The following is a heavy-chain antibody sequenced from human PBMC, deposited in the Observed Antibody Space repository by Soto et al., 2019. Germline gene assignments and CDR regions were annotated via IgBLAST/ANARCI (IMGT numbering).Heavy chain of an antibody. J-gene: IGHJ3*02. CDR1: GFTVSSHA. D-gene: IGHD2-15*01. CDR3: APHVSCSGGSCQYDAFAI. CDR2: VTADGGT. Sequence: EVQVLESGGGLVQPGGSLRLSCEGSGFTVSSHAMTWIRQAPGKGPEWVSTVTADGGTYYADSVKGRFAMSRDTSENTLYLQMNSVGGEDTAAYYCAPHVSCSGGSCQYDAFAIRGQGTMVTVSS. V-gene: IGHV3-23*01.